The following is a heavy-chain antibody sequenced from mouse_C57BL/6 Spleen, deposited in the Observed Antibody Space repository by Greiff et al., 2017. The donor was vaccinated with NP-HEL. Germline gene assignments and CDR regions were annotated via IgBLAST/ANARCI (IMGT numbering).Heavy chain of an antibody. CDR1: GYTFTDHT. CDR2: IYPRDGST. V-gene: IGHV1-78*01. CDR3: ARSEHITTVVAGEWYFDV. J-gene: IGHJ1*03. Sequence: QVQLKESDAELVKPGASVKISCKVSGYTFTDHTIHWMKQRPEQGLEWIGYIYPRDGSTKYNEKFKGKATLTADKSSSTAYMQLNSLTSEDSAVYFCARSEHITTVVAGEWYFDVWGTGTTVTVSS. D-gene: IGHD1-1*01.